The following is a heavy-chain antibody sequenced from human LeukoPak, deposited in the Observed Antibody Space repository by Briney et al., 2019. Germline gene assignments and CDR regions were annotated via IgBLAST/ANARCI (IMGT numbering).Heavy chain of an antibody. Sequence: SETLSLACAVYGGSFSGYYWSWIRQPPGKGLEWIGEINHSGSTNYNPSLKSRVTISVDTSKNQFSLKLSSVTAADTAVYYCARGPRGYCSSTSCRYPGNSFDPWGQGTLVTVSS. D-gene: IGHD2-2*01. CDR2: INHSGST. V-gene: IGHV4-34*01. CDR3: ARGPRGYCSSTSCRYPGNSFDP. J-gene: IGHJ5*02. CDR1: GGSFSGYY.